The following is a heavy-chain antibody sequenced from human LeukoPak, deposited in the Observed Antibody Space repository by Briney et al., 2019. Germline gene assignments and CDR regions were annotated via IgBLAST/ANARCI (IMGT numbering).Heavy chain of an antibody. CDR1: GYTFTGYY. Sequence: ASVKVSCKASGYTFTGYYLHWVRQAPGQGLEWMGWINPITGGTNYAQRFQGRVTMTRDTSISTVYMELSRLRSDDTAVYYCARPYCTSRSCHDYFDYWGQGTLVTVSP. CDR2: INPITGGT. CDR3: ARPYCTSRSCHDYFDY. D-gene: IGHD2-15*01. V-gene: IGHV1-2*02. J-gene: IGHJ4*02.